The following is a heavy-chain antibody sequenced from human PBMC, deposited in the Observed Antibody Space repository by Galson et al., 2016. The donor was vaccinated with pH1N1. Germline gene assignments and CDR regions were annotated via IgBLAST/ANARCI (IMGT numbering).Heavy chain of an antibody. J-gene: IGHJ2*01. Sequence: SVKVSCKASGYTFTGYYIHWVRQAPGQGLMWMGSINPNSGGTNYAQNFQDRVTMTWDTSITTAYMELSRLRSDDTAMFYCARARDWYFDVWGRGTLVSVSS. CDR1: GYTFTGYY. CDR2: INPNSGGT. V-gene: IGHV1-2*02. CDR3: ARARDWYFDV.